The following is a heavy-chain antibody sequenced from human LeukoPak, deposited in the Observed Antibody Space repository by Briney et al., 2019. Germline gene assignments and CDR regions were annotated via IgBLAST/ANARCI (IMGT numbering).Heavy chain of an antibody. V-gene: IGHV3-21*03. CDR1: GFTFSSYS. CDR3: ARDIRGSTSCWS. Sequence: GGSLRLSCAASGFTFSSYSMNWVRQAPGKGLEWVSSISSSSSYIYYADSVKGRFTISRDNAKSSLYLQMNSLRAEDTAVYYCARDIRGSTSCWSWGQGTLVTVSS. J-gene: IGHJ5*02. D-gene: IGHD2-2*01. CDR2: ISSSSSYI.